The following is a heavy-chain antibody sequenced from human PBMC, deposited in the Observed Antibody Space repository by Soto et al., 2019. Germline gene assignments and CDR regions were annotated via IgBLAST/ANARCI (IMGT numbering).Heavy chain of an antibody. CDR1: GFTFSSYA. V-gene: IGHV3-23*01. Sequence: GGSLRLSCAASGFTFSSYAMSWVRQAPGKGLEWVSAISGSGGSTYYADSVKGRFTISRDNSKNTLYLQMNSLRAEDTAVYYCAKGTFYDFWSGYYRWGQGTLVTVSS. J-gene: IGHJ5*02. CDR2: ISGSGGST. CDR3: AKGTFYDFWSGYYR. D-gene: IGHD3-3*01.